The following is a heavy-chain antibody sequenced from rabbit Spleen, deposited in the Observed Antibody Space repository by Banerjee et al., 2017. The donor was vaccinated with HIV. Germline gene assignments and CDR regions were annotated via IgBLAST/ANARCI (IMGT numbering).Heavy chain of an antibody. CDR1: GFSFSSSYW. CDR3: ARGASMVPFYFDL. CDR2: IYAGGSGTT. Sequence: QEQLEESGGDLVKPEGSLTLTCTASGFSFSSSYWICWVRQAPGKGLEWSACIYAGGSGTTYATWAKGRFAISKTSSTTVTLQMTSLTAADTATYFCARGASMVPFYFDLWGPGTLVTVS. D-gene: IGHD3-1*01. V-gene: IGHV1S45*01. J-gene: IGHJ4*01.